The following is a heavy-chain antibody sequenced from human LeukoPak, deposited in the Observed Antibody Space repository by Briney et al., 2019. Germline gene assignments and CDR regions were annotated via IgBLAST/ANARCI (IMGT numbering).Heavy chain of an antibody. J-gene: IGHJ4*02. CDR1: GYTFTSYG. CDR2: ISAYNGNT. CDR3: ARAGIAAGLYYFDY. D-gene: IGHD6-13*01. Sequence: ASVKVSCKASGYTFTSYGISWVRQAPGQGLEWMGWISAYNGNTNYAQKLQGRVTMTTDTSTGTAYMELRSLRSDDTAVYYCARAGIAAGLYYFDYWGQGTLVTVSS. V-gene: IGHV1-18*01.